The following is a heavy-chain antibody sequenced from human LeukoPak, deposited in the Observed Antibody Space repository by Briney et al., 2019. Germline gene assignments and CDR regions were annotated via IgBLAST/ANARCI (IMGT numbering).Heavy chain of an antibody. D-gene: IGHD5-24*01. CDR1: GGTFSSYA. CDR3: ASTRASPIANRWLFDY. J-gene: IGHJ4*02. V-gene: IGHV1-69*05. CDR2: IIPIFGTA. Sequence: GASVKVSCKASGGTFSSYAISWVRQAPGQGLEWMGRIIPIFGTANYAQKFQGRVTITTDESTSTAYMELSSLRSEDTAVYDCASTRASPIANRWLFDYWGQGTLVTVAS.